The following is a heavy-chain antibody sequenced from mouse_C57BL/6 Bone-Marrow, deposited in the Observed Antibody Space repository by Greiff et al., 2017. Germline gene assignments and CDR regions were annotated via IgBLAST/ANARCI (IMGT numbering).Heavy chain of an antibody. J-gene: IGHJ3*01. CDR2: IDPSDSYT. CDR3: ARAAQATAWFAY. CDR1: GYTFTSYW. V-gene: IGHV1-59*01. D-gene: IGHD3-2*02. Sequence: QVQLQQPGAELVRPGTSVKLSCKASGYTFTSYWMHWVKQRPGQGLVWIGVIDPSDSYTNYNQKLKGKATLTVDTSSSTAYMHISSLTSEDSAVYYCARAAQATAWFAYWGQGTLVTVSA.